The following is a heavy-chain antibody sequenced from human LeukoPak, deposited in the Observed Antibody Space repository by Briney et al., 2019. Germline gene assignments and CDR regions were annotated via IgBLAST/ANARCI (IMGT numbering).Heavy chain of an antibody. D-gene: IGHD2-15*01. V-gene: IGHV1-46*01. CDR1: GYTFTSYY. CDR3: AREVGYWYVGDYHYYGMDV. CDR2: INPSGGST. Sequence: ASVKVSCKASGYTFTSYYMHWVRQAPGQGLEWMGIINPSGGSTSYAQKFQGRVTMTRDTSTSTVYMELSSLRSEDTAVYYCAREVGYWYVGDYHYYGMDVWGQGTTVTVSS. J-gene: IGHJ6*02.